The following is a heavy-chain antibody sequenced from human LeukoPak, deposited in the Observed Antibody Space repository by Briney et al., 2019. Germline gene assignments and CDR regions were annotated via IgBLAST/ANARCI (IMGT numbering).Heavy chain of an antibody. CDR2: IYHSGST. V-gene: IGHV4-30-2*01. Sequence: SETLSLTCTVSGGSISSGGYYWSWIRQPPGKGLEWIGYIYHSGSTYYNPSLKSRVTISVDRSKNQFSLKLSSVTAADTAVYYCAGFDFWSGFGYWGQGTLVTVSS. J-gene: IGHJ4*02. CDR1: GGSISSGGYY. CDR3: AGFDFWSGFGY. D-gene: IGHD3-3*01.